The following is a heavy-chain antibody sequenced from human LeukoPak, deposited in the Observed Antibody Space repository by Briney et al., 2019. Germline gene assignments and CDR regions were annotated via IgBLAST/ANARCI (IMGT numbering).Heavy chain of an antibody. D-gene: IGHD6-19*01. CDR2: IDGSGGNT. CDR3: AALRCVTSGSFDS. Sequence: GGSLRLSCAASGFTFSTCAMHWVRQAPGKGLEWVSGIDGSGGNTHYADSVKSRFTVKRDNLKNTLYLQMDSLRVDDTDVYYCAALRCVTSGSFDSWGKGILVTVS. J-gene: IGHJ4*02. V-gene: IGHV3-23*01. CDR1: GFTFSTCA.